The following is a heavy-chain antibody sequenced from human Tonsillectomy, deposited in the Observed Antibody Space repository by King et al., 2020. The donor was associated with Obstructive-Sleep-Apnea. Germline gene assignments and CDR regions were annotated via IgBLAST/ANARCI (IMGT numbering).Heavy chain of an antibody. CDR2: RSHDENSK. CDR3: AKDHGYSGAQYYFDY. Sequence: VQLVESGGGVVQPGTSLRLSCAASGFTFSNFAMHWVRQAPGKGLEWVAVRSHDENSKYYAASVKGRVTISRDSSKNTLFLQMSSLRAEDTAVYYCAKDHGYSGAQYYFDYWGQGTLVTVSS. D-gene: IGHD6-25*01. J-gene: IGHJ4*02. V-gene: IGHV3-30*18. CDR1: GFTFSNFA.